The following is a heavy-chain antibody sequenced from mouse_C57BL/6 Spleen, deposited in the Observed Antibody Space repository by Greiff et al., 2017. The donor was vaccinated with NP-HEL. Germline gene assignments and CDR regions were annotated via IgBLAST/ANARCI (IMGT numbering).Heavy chain of an antibody. J-gene: IGHJ2*01. Sequence: QVQLQQPGAELVMPGASVKLSCKASGYTFTSYWMHWVKQRPGQGLEWIGEIDPSDSYTNYNQKFKGKSTLTVDKSSSTAYMQLSSLTSEDAAVYDCARYYGSSSFDYWGQGTTLTVSS. D-gene: IGHD1-1*01. V-gene: IGHV1-69*01. CDR2: IDPSDSYT. CDR3: ARYYGSSSFDY. CDR1: GYTFTSYW.